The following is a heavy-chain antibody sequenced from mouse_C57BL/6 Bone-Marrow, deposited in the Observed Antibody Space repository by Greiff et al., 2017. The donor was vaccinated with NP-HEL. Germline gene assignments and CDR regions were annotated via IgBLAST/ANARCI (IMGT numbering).Heavy chain of an antibody. Sequence: EVKLVESGGGLAQPGESLKLSCESNEYEFPSHDMSWVRKTPEKRLELVAAINSDGGSTYYPDTMERRFIISRDNTKKTLYLQMSSLRSEDTALYYCAKLWLRRGPFDYWGQGTTLTVSS. D-gene: IGHD2-2*01. J-gene: IGHJ2*01. CDR3: AKLWLRRGPFDY. CDR1: EYEFPSHD. V-gene: IGHV5-2*01. CDR2: INSDGGST.